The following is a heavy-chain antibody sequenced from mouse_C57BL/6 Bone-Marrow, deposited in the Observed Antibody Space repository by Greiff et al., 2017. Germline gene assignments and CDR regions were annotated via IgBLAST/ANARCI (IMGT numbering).Heavy chain of an antibody. V-gene: IGHV1-82*01. CDR2: IYPGDGDT. D-gene: IGHD4-1*01. CDR3: AREGLGKAWFAY. Sequence: LMESGPELVKPGASVKISCKASGYAFSSSWMNWVKQRPGKGLEWIGRIYPGDGDTNYNGKFKGKATLTADKSSSTAYMQLSSLTSEDSAVYFCAREGLGKAWFAYWGQGTLVTVSA. J-gene: IGHJ3*01. CDR1: GYAFSSSW.